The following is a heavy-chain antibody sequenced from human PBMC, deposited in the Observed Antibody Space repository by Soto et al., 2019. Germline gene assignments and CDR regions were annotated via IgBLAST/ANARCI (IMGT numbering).Heavy chain of an antibody. Sequence: GGSLRLSCAASGFTFSSYGMHWVRQAPGKGLEWVAVIWYDGSNKYYADSVKGRFTISRDNSKNTLYLQMNSLRAEDTAVYYCAREVVTAQYYYYGMDVWGQGTTVTVS. D-gene: IGHD2-21*02. CDR2: IWYDGSNK. V-gene: IGHV3-33*01. CDR1: GFTFSSYG. J-gene: IGHJ6*02. CDR3: AREVVTAQYYYYGMDV.